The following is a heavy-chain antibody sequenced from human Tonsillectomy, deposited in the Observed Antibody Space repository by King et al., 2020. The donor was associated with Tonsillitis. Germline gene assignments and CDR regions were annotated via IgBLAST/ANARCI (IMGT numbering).Heavy chain of an antibody. V-gene: IGHV4-31*03. CDR2: ISYTGRT. J-gene: IGHJ4*02. Sequence: QVQLQESGPGLVKPSQTLSLTCTVSGGSISRGDDFWSWIRQHPGKGLEWIAYISYTGRTHYKPSLKSRVTISVDTSKNQFSLRLTSVSAADTAVYYCAGSGATFDSWGQGTLVTVSS. D-gene: IGHD2-15*01. CDR1: GGSISRGDDF. CDR3: AGSGATFDS.